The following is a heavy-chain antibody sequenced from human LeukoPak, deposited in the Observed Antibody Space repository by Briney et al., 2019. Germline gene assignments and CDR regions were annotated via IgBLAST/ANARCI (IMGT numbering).Heavy chain of an antibody. V-gene: IGHV1-69*06. CDR1: GGTFSSYA. CDR2: IIPIFGTA. D-gene: IGHD5-12*01. J-gene: IGHJ4*02. Sequence: SVKVSCKASGGTFSSYAISWVRQAPGQGLEWMGGIIPIFGTANYAQKFQGRVTITADKSTSTAYMELSSLRSEDTAVYYCARAPALVDSGYDFSYWGQGTLVTVSS. CDR3: ARAPALVDSGYDFSY.